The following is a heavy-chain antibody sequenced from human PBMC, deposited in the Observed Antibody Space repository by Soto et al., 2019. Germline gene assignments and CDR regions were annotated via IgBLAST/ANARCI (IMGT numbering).Heavy chain of an antibody. CDR2: IKSKADGGTT. V-gene: IGHV3-15*07. D-gene: IGHD2-2*01. CDR1: GFIFSNAW. CDR3: TTDSYINMPIVPFDY. Sequence: EVQLVESGGGLVKPGGSLRLSCAASGFIFSNAWINWVRQAPGKGLEWVGRIKSKADGGTTDFAAPVKGRFAISRDDSKNMMYMEMSSLRTEDTAVYYCTTDSYINMPIVPFDYWGHGTLVTVSS. J-gene: IGHJ4*01.